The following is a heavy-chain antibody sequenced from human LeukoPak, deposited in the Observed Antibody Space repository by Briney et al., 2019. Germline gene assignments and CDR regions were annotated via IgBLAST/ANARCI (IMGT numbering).Heavy chain of an antibody. CDR2: ISYDGSNK. Sequence: GGSLRLSCAASGFTFSSYGMHWVRQAPGKGLEWVAVISYDGSNKYYADSVKGRFTISRDNSKNTLYLQMNSLRAEDTAVYHCARDGYSYGLSPSYYFDYWGQGTLVTVSS. D-gene: IGHD5-18*01. V-gene: IGHV3-30*03. CDR3: ARDGYSYGLSPSYYFDY. J-gene: IGHJ4*02. CDR1: GFTFSSYG.